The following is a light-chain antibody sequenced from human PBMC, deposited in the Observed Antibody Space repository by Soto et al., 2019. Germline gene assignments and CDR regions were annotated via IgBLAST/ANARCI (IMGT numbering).Light chain of an antibody. V-gene: IGKV1-8*01. J-gene: IGKJ2*01. CDR1: QGISSY. CDR2: AAS. CDR3: QQYYSYPYT. Sequence: QMTQSPSTLSASVGDRVTITCRASQGISSYLAWYQQKPGKAPKLLIYAASTLQGGVPSRFSGSGSGTDFTLTISCLQSEDFATYYCQQYYSYPYTFGQGTKLEIK.